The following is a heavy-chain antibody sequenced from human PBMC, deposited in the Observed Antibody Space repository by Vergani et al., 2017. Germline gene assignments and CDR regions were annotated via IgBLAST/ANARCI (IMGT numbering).Heavy chain of an antibody. D-gene: IGHD6-19*01. CDR3: AIELQLLVGGGYFDY. Sequence: QVQLVQSGAEVKKPGASVKVSCKASGYTFTGYSMHWVRQAPGQGLEWMGWINPNSGGPNYAQKSQGRVTMTRDTSISTAYSELSRLRSDDTAVDYCAIELQLLVGGGYFDYWGQGTLVTVSS. V-gene: IGHV1-2*02. CDR1: GYTFTGYS. J-gene: IGHJ4*02. CDR2: INPNSGGP.